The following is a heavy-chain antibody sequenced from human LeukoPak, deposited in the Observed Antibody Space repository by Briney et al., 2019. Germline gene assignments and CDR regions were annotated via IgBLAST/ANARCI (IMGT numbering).Heavy chain of an antibody. CDR2: IIPIFGTA. CDR1: GGTFSSYA. Sequence: SVKVSCKASGGTFSSYAISWVRQAPGQGLEWMGGIIPIFGTANYAQKFQGRVTITADESTSTAYMELSSLRSEDTAVYYCARQLDDRVPGDAFDIWGQGTMVTVSS. D-gene: IGHD2-2*01. CDR3: ARQLDDRVPGDAFDI. J-gene: IGHJ3*02. V-gene: IGHV1-69*13.